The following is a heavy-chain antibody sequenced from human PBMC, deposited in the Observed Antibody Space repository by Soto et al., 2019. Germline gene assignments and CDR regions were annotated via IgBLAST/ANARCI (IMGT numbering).Heavy chain of an antibody. V-gene: IGHV1-24*01. CDR1: GYTLTELS. CDR3: ARGSHHYDFWSGYSKPGYFQH. J-gene: IGHJ1*01. D-gene: IGHD3-3*01. Sequence: ASVKVSCKVSGYTLTELSMHWVRQAPGKGLEWMGGFDPEDGETIYAQKFQGRVTITADESTSTAYMELSSLRSEDTAVYYCARGSHHYDFWSGYSKPGYFQHWGQGTLVTVSS. CDR2: FDPEDGET.